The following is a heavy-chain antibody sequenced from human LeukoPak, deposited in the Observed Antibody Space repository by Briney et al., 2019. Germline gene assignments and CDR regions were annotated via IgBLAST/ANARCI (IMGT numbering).Heavy chain of an antibody. CDR2: IWSHGNDK. Sequence: PGGSLRLSCAASGFTFRSYGMHWVRQAPGKGLEWVAIIWSHGNDKYYADSVKGRFTISRDNSENTLSLEVNSLRAEDTAVYYCARDYCRGTSCFDYWGQGTLVTVSS. V-gene: IGHV3-33*01. J-gene: IGHJ4*02. D-gene: IGHD2-2*01. CDR3: ARDYCRGTSCFDY. CDR1: GFTFRSYG.